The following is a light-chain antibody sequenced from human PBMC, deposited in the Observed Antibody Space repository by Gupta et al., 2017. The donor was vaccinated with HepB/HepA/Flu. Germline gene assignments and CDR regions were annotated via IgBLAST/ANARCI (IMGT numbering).Light chain of an antibody. CDR2: LNSDGSH. J-gene: IGLJ2*01. V-gene: IGLV4-69*01. CDR1: SGHSSYA. CDR3: QTWGTGTVV. Sequence: LVLTQSPSASASLRASVKLTCTLSSGHSSYAIAWHQQQPEKGPRYLMKLNSDGSHSKGDGIPDRFSGSSSGAERYLTISSLQSEDEADYYCQTWGTGTVVFGGGTKLTVL.